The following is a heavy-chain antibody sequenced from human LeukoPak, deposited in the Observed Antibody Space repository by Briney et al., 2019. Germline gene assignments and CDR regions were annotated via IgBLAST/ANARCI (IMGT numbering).Heavy chain of an antibody. CDR2: INHSGST. CDR3: AGGGWGKRFDI. D-gene: IGHD1-26*01. CDR1: GGSFSGYY. V-gene: IGHV4-34*01. J-gene: IGHJ3*02. Sequence: PSETLSLTCAVYGGSFSGYYWSWIRQPPGKGLEWIGEINHSGSTNYNPSLKSRVTISVDTSKNQFSLKLSSVTAADTAVYYCAGGGWGKRFDIWGQGTMVTVSS.